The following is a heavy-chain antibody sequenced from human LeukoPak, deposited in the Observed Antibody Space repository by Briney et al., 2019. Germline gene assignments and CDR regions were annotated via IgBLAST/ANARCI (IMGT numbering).Heavy chain of an antibody. J-gene: IGHJ4*02. V-gene: IGHV4-34*01. Sequence: SEALSLTCAVYGGSFSGYYWSWIRQPPGKGLEWIGEINHSGSTNYNPSLKSRVTISVDTSKNQFSLKLSSVTAADTAVYYCARVGAAAGTSDYWGQGTLVTVSS. CDR2: INHSGST. CDR3: ARVGAAAGTSDY. D-gene: IGHD6-13*01. CDR1: GGSFSGYY.